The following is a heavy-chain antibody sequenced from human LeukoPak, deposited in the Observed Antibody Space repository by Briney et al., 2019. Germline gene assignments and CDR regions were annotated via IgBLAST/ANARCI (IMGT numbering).Heavy chain of an antibody. V-gene: IGHV3-53*01. CDR3: TTDRF. CDR1: GFTYSSYA. J-gene: IGHJ4*02. CDR2: IYSGGST. Sequence: GGSLRLSCAASGFTYSSYAMHWVRQAPGKGLEWVSVIYSGGSTYYADSVKGRFTISRDNSKNTLYLQMNSLRAGDTAVYYCTTDRFWGQGALVTVSS.